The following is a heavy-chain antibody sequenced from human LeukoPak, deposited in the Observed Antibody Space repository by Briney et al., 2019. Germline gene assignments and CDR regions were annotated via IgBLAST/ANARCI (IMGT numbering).Heavy chain of an antibody. D-gene: IGHD6-13*01. CDR3: ARGGSSSWYAMPFDY. CDR2: IHYSGST. CDR1: SGSIISNNDY. J-gene: IGHJ4*02. Sequence: SETLSLTCTASSGSIISNNDYWGWIRQPPGKGLEWIATIHYSGSTYYNPSLKSRVTISVDTSKNQFSLKLSSVTAADTAVYYCARGGSSSWYAMPFDYWGQGTLVTVSS. V-gene: IGHV4-39*01.